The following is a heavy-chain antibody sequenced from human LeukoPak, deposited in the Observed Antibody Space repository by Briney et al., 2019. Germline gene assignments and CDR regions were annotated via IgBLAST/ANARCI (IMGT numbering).Heavy chain of an antibody. CDR3: AKGSKLLVFTRDHYMHV. D-gene: IGHD3-9*01. CDR2: ISSNGGST. V-gene: IGHV3-64*01. CDR1: GFSFSSYA. Sequence: GGSLRLSCAASGFSFSSYAMHWVRQAPGKGLEYVSAISSNGGSTYYANSVKGRFTISRDNSKNTLYLQMNSLRAEDTALYYCAKGSKLLVFTRDHYMHVWGKGTTVTISS. J-gene: IGHJ6*03.